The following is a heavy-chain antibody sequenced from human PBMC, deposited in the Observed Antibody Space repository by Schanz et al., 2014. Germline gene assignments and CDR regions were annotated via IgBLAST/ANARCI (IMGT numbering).Heavy chain of an antibody. V-gene: IGHV3-9*02. CDR2: IPWNGAAI. CDR3: ARAGYDADNWFDP. CDR1: GFNSDDYA. D-gene: IGHD2-2*01. J-gene: IGHJ5*02. Sequence: EVQVVESGGGLVQPGGSLRLSCTASGFNSDDYAMHWVRQAPGKGLEWVSNIPWNGAAIGYAGSVRGRFTISRDNAKNSLFLQMNSLRAEDTAVYYCARAGYDADNWFDPWGQGTLVTVSS.